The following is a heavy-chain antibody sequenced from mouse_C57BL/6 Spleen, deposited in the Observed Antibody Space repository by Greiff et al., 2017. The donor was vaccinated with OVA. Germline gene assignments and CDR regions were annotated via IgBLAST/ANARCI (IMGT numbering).Heavy chain of an antibody. CDR1: GYSITSGYY. V-gene: IGHV3-6*01. J-gene: IGHJ1*03. CDR3: ARGIYYDYDWYFDV. CDR2: ISYDGSN. D-gene: IGHD2-4*01. Sequence: ESGPGLVKPSQSLSLTCSVTGYSITSGYYWNWIRQFPGNNLEWMGYISYDGSNNYNPSIKILISITRDTSKNQFFLKLNSVTTEDTDTYYCARGIYYDYDWYFDVWGTGTTVTVSS.